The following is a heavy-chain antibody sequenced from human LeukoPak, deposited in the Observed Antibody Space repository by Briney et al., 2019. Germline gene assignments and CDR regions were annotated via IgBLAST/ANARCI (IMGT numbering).Heavy chain of an antibody. J-gene: IGHJ4*02. D-gene: IGHD2-15*01. CDR1: GFTFSGSA. Sequence: GGSLKLSCAASGFTFSGSAMHWVRQASGKGLEWVGRIRSKANSYATAYAASVKGRFTISRDDSKNTAYLQMNSLKTEDTAVYYCTRHPGDIVGYFGYWGQGTLVTVSS. CDR2: IRSKANSYAT. V-gene: IGHV3-73*01. CDR3: TRHPGDIVGYFGY.